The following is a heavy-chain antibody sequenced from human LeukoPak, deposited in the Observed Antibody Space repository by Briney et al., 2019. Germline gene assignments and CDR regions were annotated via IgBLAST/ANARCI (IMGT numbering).Heavy chain of an antibody. CDR1: GGSISYYY. CDR2: IYYSGST. J-gene: IGHJ4*02. CDR3: ARDVYESSGYYHNY. D-gene: IGHD3-22*01. Sequence: SETLSLTCTVSGGSISYYYWSWIRQPPGKGLEWIGYIYYSGSTNYNPSLQSRVTISVDTSKNQFSLKLSSVTAADTAVYYCARDVYESSGYYHNYWGQGTLVTVSS. V-gene: IGHV4-59*01.